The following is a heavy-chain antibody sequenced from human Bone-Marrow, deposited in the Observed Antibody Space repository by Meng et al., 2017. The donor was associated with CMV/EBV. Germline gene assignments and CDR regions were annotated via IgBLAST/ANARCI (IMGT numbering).Heavy chain of an antibody. CDR3: ARMYGSGSHRFFGSDP. CDR1: GVSISTYY. V-gene: IGHV4-59*01. CDR2: AHSSGTT. J-gene: IGHJ5*02. D-gene: IGHD3-10*01. Sequence: SETLSLTCTVSGVSISTYYWNWIRQPPGRGLEWIGYAHSSGTTSYSPSLKSRVTISLDTSKNQFSLMLNSVTAADTAVYYCARMYGSGSHRFFGSDPWGQGTLVTISS.